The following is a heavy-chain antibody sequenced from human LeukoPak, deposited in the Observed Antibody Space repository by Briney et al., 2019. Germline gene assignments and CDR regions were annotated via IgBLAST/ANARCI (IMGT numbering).Heavy chain of an antibody. J-gene: IGHJ4*02. CDR1: GFTFSNSW. CDR2: INSDGKTT. CDR3: ARDYPPD. Sequence: GGSLRLSRAASGFTFSNSWMHWVRQAPGKGLVWVSRINSDGKTTSYADSVKGRFTISRDNAENTLFLQMNSLYAEDTAVYYCARDYPPDCGQGTLVTVSA. V-gene: IGHV3-74*01.